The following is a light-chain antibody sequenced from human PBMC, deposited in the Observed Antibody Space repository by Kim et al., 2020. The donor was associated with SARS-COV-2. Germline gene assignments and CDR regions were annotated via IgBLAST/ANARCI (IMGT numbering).Light chain of an antibody. J-gene: IGKJ1*01. V-gene: IGKV3-20*01. CDR3: QQYSSSPAT. CDR2: GAS. Sequence: PVQSATLPSGASRGGSSNYLAGYQQDPGQAPRLLIYGASSRATGIPDRFSGSGSGTDFTLTITRLEPEDFAVYYCQQYSSSPATFGQGTKVDIK. CDR1: RGGSSNY.